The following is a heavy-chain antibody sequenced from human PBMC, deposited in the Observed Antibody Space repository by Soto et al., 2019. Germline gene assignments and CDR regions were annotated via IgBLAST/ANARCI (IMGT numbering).Heavy chain of an antibody. D-gene: IGHD2-15*01. CDR1: GVSVSSGGYY. J-gene: IGHJ4*02. Sequence: QVELQESGPGLVKPSQTLSLTCTVSGVSVSSGGYYWTWIRQHPGKGLEWIGYIYSSGNTYYNPSTKSTVTISVGTSKSQFSLKLSSMTASDTAVYYCAREVMVPRHFDYCGQGTLVTVS. V-gene: IGHV4-31*01. CDR2: IYSSGNT. CDR3: AREVMVPRHFDY.